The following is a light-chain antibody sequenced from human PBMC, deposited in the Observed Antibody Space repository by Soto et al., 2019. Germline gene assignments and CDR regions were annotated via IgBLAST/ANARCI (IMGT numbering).Light chain of an antibody. CDR2: GAS. Sequence: EIVLTQSPGTLSLSPGERATLSCRASQSVSSSYLAWYQQKPGQAPRLLIYGASSRATGIPDRFTGSGSGTDLTLTISRLEPEDFAVYDCQQYGSSPWTVGQGTKVDIK. J-gene: IGKJ1*01. CDR3: QQYGSSPWT. V-gene: IGKV3-20*01. CDR1: QSVSSSY.